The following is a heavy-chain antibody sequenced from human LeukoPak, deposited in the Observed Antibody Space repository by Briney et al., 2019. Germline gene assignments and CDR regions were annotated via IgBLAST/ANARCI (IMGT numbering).Heavy chain of an antibody. V-gene: IGHV3-23*01. CDR3: AKERDAKGYFDY. J-gene: IGHJ4*02. CDR1: GFSFSTYA. CDR2: ISGSGKT. Sequence: GGSLRLSCAASGFSFSTYAMSWVRQAPGQGLEWVSAISGSGKTYYPDSVKGRFTISRDNSKNTLFLQMNGLRAEDTAVYYCAKERDAKGYFDYWAREPWSPSPQ.